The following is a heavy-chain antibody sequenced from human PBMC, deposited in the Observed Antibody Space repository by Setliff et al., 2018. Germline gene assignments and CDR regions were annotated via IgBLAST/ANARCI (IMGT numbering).Heavy chain of an antibody. CDR1: GYTLSSYY. J-gene: IGHJ4*02. CDR2: INPGGGSA. Sequence: ASVKVSCKASGYTLSSYYMHWVRQAPGQGPEWVGIINPGGGSASLAQKFQGRVTMTRDVSTSTVYLELNSLTSEDTGIYYCARDTRDRYDNSGHYLSLDYWGQGTLVTVSS. V-gene: IGHV1-46*01. CDR3: ARDTRDRYDNSGHYLSLDY. D-gene: IGHD3-22*01.